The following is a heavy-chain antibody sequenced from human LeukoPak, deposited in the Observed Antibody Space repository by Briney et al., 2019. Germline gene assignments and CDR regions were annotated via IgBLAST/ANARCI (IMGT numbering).Heavy chain of an antibody. Sequence: GGSLRLSCAASGFTISSYGMHWVRQAPGKGLEWVAVIWYDGSNKYYADSVKGRFTISRDNSKNTLYLQMNSLRAEDTAVYYCAREHTAMAAFDYWGQGTLVTVSS. CDR3: AREHTAMAAFDY. CDR2: IWYDGSNK. J-gene: IGHJ4*02. CDR1: GFTISSYG. V-gene: IGHV3-33*01. D-gene: IGHD5-18*01.